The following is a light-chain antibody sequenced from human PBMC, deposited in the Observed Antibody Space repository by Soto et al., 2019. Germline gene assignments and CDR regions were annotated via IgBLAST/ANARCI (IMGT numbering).Light chain of an antibody. CDR3: QQYDNWPWT. CDR1: QSVSSN. Sequence: IVLTQSPGTLSLSPGERGALSCRASQSVSSNYVAWYQQKPGQAPRLLIYGASRRATGFPARFSGSGSGTDFTLTISSLQSEDFAVYYCQQYDNWPWTFGQGTKVDIK. J-gene: IGKJ1*01. V-gene: IGKV3-15*01. CDR2: GAS.